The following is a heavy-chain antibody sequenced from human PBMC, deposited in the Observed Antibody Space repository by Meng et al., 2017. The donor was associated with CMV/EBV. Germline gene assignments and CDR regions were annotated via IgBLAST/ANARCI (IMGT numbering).Heavy chain of an antibody. CDR2: IYSGGSST. CDR3: ARGGY. J-gene: IGHJ4*02. D-gene: IGHD3-16*01. CDR1: GFTFSSYA. Sequence: GESLKISCAASGFTFSSYAMSWVRQAPGKGLEWVSVIYSGGSSTYYADSVKGRFPISRDNSKNTLYLQMNSLRAEDTAVYYCARGGYWGQGTLVTVSS. V-gene: IGHV3-23*03.